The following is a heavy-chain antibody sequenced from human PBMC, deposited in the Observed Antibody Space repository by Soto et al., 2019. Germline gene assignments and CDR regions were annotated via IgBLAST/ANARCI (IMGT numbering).Heavy chain of an antibody. CDR1: NDSIRRYY. D-gene: IGHD5-12*01. Sequence: QVQLQESGPGLVKPSETLSLTCTVSNDSIRRYYWSWIRQPPGRGREWIGYAFPTGGTNYNPSLKGRVTRSVDTSKRQFARKLTSGTAADTAVYFCASSELATLRDTEYFPHWGQGTLVTVSA. V-gene: IGHV4-59*01. CDR3: ASSELATLRDTEYFPH. J-gene: IGHJ1*01. CDR2: AFPTGGT.